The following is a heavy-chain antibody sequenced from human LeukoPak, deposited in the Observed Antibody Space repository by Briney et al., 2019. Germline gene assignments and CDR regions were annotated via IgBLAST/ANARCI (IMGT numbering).Heavy chain of an antibody. Sequence: SETLSLTCTVSGGSISSGGYYWSWIRQHPGKGRERIGEINHSGSTNYNPSLKSRVTISVDTSKNQFSLKLSSVTAADTAVYYCARSPRNYYGSTVRNYFDYWGQGNLVTVSS. CDR2: INHSGST. CDR1: GGSISSGGYY. CDR3: ARSPRNYYGSTVRNYFDY. J-gene: IGHJ4*02. D-gene: IGHD3-10*01. V-gene: IGHV4-39*07.